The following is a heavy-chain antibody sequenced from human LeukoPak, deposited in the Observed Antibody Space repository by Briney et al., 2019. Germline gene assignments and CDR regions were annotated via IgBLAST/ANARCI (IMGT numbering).Heavy chain of an antibody. D-gene: IGHD1-20*01. CDR2: ISAYNGDT. J-gene: IGHJ6*02. Sequence: ASVKVSCKASGYTFDSYGISWVRQAPGQGLELMGWISAYNGDTHYVQTFQDRVTMTTDTRTTTAYMELRSLKSDDTAVYFCARDVPRLNATTRRFYYYGMASWGQGTTVTVSS. V-gene: IGHV1-18*01. CDR3: ARDVPRLNATTRRFYYYGMAS. CDR1: GYTFDSYG.